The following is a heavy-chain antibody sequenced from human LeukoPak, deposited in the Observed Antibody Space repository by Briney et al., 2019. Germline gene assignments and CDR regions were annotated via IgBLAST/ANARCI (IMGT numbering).Heavy chain of an antibody. Sequence: GGSLRLSCAASGFTLSSNYMSWVRQAPGEGLEWVSDIYSGGSTYYADSVKGRFTIPRDNPKHTLYLQMNSRRAEDTAVYYWTKMGAKNTQSTNLDYWGQGTLVTVSS. V-gene: IGHV3-53*01. CDR3: TKMGAKNTQSTNLDY. J-gene: IGHJ4*02. CDR1: GFTLSSNY. D-gene: IGHD2-2*01. CDR2: IYSGGST.